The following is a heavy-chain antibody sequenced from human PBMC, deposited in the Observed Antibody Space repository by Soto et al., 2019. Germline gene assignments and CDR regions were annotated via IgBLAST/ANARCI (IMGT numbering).Heavy chain of an antibody. V-gene: IGHV1-69*01. Sequence: QVQLVQSGAEVKKPGSSVKVSCKASGGTFSSYAISWVRQAPGQGLEWMGGIIPIFGTANYAQKFQGRVTITADESTSPGYMELSSLRSEDTAVYYCARCIPYYDFWSGYYGRDYYYGMDVWGQGTTVTVSS. CDR2: IIPIFGTA. CDR3: ARCIPYYDFWSGYYGRDYYYGMDV. D-gene: IGHD3-3*01. J-gene: IGHJ6*02. CDR1: GGTFSSYA.